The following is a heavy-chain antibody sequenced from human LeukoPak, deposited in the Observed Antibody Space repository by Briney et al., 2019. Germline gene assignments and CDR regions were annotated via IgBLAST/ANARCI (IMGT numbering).Heavy chain of an antibody. CDR3: ARAYEYYDFWSGYYRVYYFDY. CDR2: IIPIFGTA. D-gene: IGHD3-3*01. Sequence: SVKVSCKASGGTFSSYAISWVRQAPGQGLEWMGGIIPIFGTANYAQKFQGRVTITADESTSTAYMELSSLRSEDAAVYYCARAYEYYDFWSGYYRVYYFDYWGQGTLVTVSS. CDR1: GGTFSSYA. J-gene: IGHJ4*02. V-gene: IGHV1-69*01.